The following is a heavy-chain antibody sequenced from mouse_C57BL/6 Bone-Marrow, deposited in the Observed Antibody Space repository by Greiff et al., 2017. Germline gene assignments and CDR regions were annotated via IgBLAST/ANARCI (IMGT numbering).Heavy chain of an antibody. CDR1: GFTFSSYT. J-gene: IGHJ4*01. CDR2: ISGGGGNT. V-gene: IGHV5-9*01. Sequence: EVKLQESGGGLVKPGGSLKLSCAASGFTFSSYTMSWVRQTPEKRLEWVATISGGGGNTYYPDSVKGRFTISRDNAKNTLYLQMSSLRSEDTALYYCARYYYSNRYYYAMDYWGQETSVTVSS. CDR3: ARYYYSNRYYYAMDY. D-gene: IGHD2-5*01.